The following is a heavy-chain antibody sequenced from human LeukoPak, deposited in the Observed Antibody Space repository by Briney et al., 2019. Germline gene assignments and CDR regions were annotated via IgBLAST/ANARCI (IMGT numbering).Heavy chain of an antibody. J-gene: IGHJ6*03. CDR2: IIPVFGTA. CDR1: GGTFSTYT. Sequence: SVKVSCKASGGTFSTYTITWVRQAPGQGLEWMGGIIPVFGTANYAQKFQDRVTVSTDGSTRTAYMDLRSLKFDDTAIYYCARVDRSHFYLDVWGKWTTVTVSS. V-gene: IGHV1-69*05. CDR3: ARVDRSHFYLDV.